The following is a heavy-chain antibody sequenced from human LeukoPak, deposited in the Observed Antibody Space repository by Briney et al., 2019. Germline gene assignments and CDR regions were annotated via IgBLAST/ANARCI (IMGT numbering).Heavy chain of an antibody. J-gene: IGHJ5*02. V-gene: IGHV3-21*03. CDR3: TTVSGIAVA. D-gene: IGHD6-19*01. CDR1: GFTFSSYS. Sequence: GGSLRLSCVASGFTFSSYSMNWVRQAPGKGLEWVSCISSSSTYIYYADSVKGRFTISRDNAKNSVYLQMNSLKTEDTAVYYCTTVSGIAVAWGQGTLVTVSS. CDR2: ISSSSTYI.